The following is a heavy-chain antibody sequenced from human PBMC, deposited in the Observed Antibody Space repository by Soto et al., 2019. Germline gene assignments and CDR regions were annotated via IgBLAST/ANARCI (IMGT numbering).Heavy chain of an antibody. D-gene: IGHD6-13*01. V-gene: IGHV3-23*01. Sequence: EVQLLESGGGLVQPGGSLRLSCAASGFTFSNYGMSWVRQTPGKGLEWVSAIGGSGGTTYYADSVKGRFTISRDNSKNTLYLQMNSMRAEDMAVYYCDQIVAAGTGYWGQGTVVTVSS. J-gene: IGHJ4*02. CDR3: DQIVAAGTGY. CDR2: IGGSGGTT. CDR1: GFTFSNYG.